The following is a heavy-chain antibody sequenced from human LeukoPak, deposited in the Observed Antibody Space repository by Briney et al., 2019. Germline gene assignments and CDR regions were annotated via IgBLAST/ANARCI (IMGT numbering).Heavy chain of an antibody. CDR3: ARISGTLCFDL. D-gene: IGHD1-7*01. CDR1: GFSVSYNY. J-gene: IGHJ4*02. V-gene: IGHV3-66*01. Sequence: PGGSLRLSCAASGFSVSYNYMSWVRQAPARGLEWVSVIYAGGDTYYADSVKGRFTISRDNSKNTVYLQMHSLRTDDTAVYYCARISGTLCFDLWGLGTLVTVSS. CDR2: IYAGGDT.